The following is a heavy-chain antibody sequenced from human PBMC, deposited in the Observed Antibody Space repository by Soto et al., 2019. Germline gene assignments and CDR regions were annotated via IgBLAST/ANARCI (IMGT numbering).Heavy chain of an antibody. V-gene: IGHV1-69*13. J-gene: IGHJ4*02. CDR1: GGTFSSYA. CDR2: IIPIFGTA. Sequence: GASVKVSCKASGGTFSSYAISWVRQAPGQGLEWMGGIIPIFGTANYAQKFQGRVTITADESMSTAYMELSSLRSEDTAVYYCATPRSWYFDYWGQGTLVTVSS. CDR3: ATPRSWYFDY. D-gene: IGHD2-15*01.